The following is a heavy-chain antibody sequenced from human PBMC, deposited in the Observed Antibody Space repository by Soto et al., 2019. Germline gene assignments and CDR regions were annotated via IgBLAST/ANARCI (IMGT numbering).Heavy chain of an antibody. CDR2: IIPIFGTA. CDR3: AREDIVVVVAATWGAFDI. D-gene: IGHD2-15*01. Sequence: QVQLVQSGAEVKKPGSSVKVSCKASGGTFSSYAISWVRQAPGQGLEWMGVIIPIFGTANYAQKFQGRVTITADESTSTAYMELSSLRSEDTAVYYCAREDIVVVVAATWGAFDIWGQGTMVTVSS. CDR1: GGTFSSYA. J-gene: IGHJ3*02. V-gene: IGHV1-69*01.